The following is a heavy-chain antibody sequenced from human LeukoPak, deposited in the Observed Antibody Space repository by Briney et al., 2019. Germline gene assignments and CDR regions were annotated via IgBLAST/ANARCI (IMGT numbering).Heavy chain of an antibody. V-gene: IGHV1-18*01. CDR3: ARALYYDFWSGYYGAYYYYMDV. Sequence: ASVKVSCKASGYTFTSYGISWVRQAPGQGLEWMGWISAYNGYTNYAQKLQGRVTMTTDTSTSTAYMELRSLRSDDTAVYYCARALYYDFWSGYYGAYYYYMDVWGKGTTVTVSS. CDR1: GYTFTSYG. D-gene: IGHD3-3*01. J-gene: IGHJ6*03. CDR2: ISAYNGYT.